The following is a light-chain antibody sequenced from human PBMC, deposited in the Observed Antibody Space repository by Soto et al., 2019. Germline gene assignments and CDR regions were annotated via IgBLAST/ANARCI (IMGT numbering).Light chain of an antibody. V-gene: IGKV3-11*01. CDR2: DAF. J-gene: IGKJ4*01. Sequence: EIVLTQSPVTLSLSPGDRATLSCRASQSVSTYLAWYQQKPGQAPRLLIYDAFKRATGIPARFSGSGSGTDFTLTISSLEPEDFAVYYCQQRSNWPSTFGGGTKVEIK. CDR3: QQRSNWPST. CDR1: QSVSTY.